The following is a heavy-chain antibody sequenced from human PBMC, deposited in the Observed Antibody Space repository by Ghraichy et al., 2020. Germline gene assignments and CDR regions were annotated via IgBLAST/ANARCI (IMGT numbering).Heavy chain of an antibody. D-gene: IGHD3-10*01. CDR3: ASYGSGSYSNSVDDAFDI. CDR2: INPNSGGT. J-gene: IGHJ3*02. Sequence: ASVKVSCKASGYTFTGYYMHWVRQAPGQGLEWMGRINPNSGGTNYAQKFQGRVTMTRDTSISTAYMELSRLRSDDTAVYYCASYGSGSYSNSVDDAFDIWGQGTMVTVSS. V-gene: IGHV1-2*06. CDR1: GYTFTGYY.